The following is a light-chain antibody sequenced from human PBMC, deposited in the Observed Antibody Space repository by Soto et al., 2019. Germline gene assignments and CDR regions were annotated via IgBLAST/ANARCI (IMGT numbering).Light chain of an antibody. CDR3: QPYGSSGT. J-gene: IGKJ1*01. V-gene: IGKV3-20*01. CDR2: EAS. Sequence: EIVLTQSRGTLSLSPGERATLSCRASQSVSSSYLAWYQQKPGQAPRLLIYEASSRATGIPDRFSGSGSGTDFTLTISRMEPEDFAVYYCQPYGSSGTFGQGTKVDIK. CDR1: QSVSSSY.